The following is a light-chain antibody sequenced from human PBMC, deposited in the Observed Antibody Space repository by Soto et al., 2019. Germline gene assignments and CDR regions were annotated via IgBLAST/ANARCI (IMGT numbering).Light chain of an antibody. CDR2: GAS. V-gene: IGKV3-15*01. J-gene: IGKJ1*01. CDR3: QQYNTWPPVRM. CDR1: QSVSSN. Sequence: EIVMTQSPATLSVSPGERATLSCRASQSVSSNLAWYQQKPGQAPRLLIYGASTRATGIPVRFSGSGSGTEFTLTISSLQSEDFAVYYWQQYNTWPPVRMFGQVNNVEIQ.